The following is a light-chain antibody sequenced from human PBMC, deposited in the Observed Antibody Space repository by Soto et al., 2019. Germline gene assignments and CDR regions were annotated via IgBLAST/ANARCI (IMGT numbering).Light chain of an antibody. CDR2: ENI. CDR1: SSNIGNNY. V-gene: IGLV1-51*02. J-gene: IGLJ1*01. CDR3: GTWDSSLSAYV. Sequence: QSVLTQPPSVSAAPGQKVTISCSGSSSNIGNNYVSWYQQLPGTAPKLLIYENIKRPSGIPDRFSGSKSGTSATLGITGLQTGDEADYYCGTWDSSLSAYVFGTGTKVTVL.